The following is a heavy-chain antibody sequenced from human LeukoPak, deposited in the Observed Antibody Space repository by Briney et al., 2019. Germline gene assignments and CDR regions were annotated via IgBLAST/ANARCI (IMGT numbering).Heavy chain of an antibody. CDR1: GGSISRHF. CDR3: AKGDIVVGGGRNWFDP. CDR2: VSTSGNI. J-gene: IGHJ5*02. D-gene: IGHD2-15*01. V-gene: IGHV4-4*07. Sequence: PSGTLSLTCTVSGGSISRHFCSWIRQPAGKGLEWIGRVSTSGNINYNPSLRSRITMSVDTSKNQFSLKLTSVTAADTAVYYCAKGDIVVGGGRNWFDPWGQGILVTVSS.